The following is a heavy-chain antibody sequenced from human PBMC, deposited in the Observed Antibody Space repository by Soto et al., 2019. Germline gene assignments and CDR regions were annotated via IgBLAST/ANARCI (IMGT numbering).Heavy chain of an antibody. V-gene: IGHV3-30-3*01. CDR3: AKDGGGYNYGYVMLDKYYYGMDV. CDR1: GFTFSTYA. J-gene: IGHJ6*02. CDR2: ISYDGTNK. D-gene: IGHD5-18*01. Sequence: PGGSLRLSCAASGFTFSTYAMHWVRQAPGKGLEWVAVISYDGTNKYYADSVRGRFTISRDNSKNTLFLQMNSLRAEDTAVYYCAKDGGGYNYGYVMLDKYYYGMDVWGQGTTVTGSS.